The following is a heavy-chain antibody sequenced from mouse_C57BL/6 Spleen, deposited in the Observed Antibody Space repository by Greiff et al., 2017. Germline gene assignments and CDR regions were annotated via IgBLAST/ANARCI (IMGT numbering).Heavy chain of an antibody. J-gene: IGHJ1*03. D-gene: IGHD1-1*02. CDR2: IDPETGGT. CDR3: TRDGSYPWYFDV. V-gene: IGHV1-15*01. CDR1: GYTFTDYE. Sequence: QVQLQQSGAELVRPGASVTLSCKASGYTFTDYEMHWVKQTPVHGLEWLGAIDPETGGTAYNQKFKGKAILTADTSSSTDYMELRSLTSEDSAGYSCTRDGSYPWYFDVWGTGTTVTVSS.